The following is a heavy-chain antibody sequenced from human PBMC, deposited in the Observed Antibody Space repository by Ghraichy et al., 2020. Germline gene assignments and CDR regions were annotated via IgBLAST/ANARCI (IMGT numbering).Heavy chain of an antibody. J-gene: IGHJ4*02. V-gene: IGHV3-64D*06. CDR2: ISSNGGST. CDR1: GFTFSSYA. CDR3: VKYAGGFVVRGDGGFDY. D-gene: IGHD3-10*01. Sequence: GGSLRLSCSASGFTFSSYAMHWVRQAPGKGLEYVSAISSNGGSTYYADSVKGRFTISRDNSKNTLYLQMSSLRAEDTAVYYCVKYAGGFVVRGDGGFDYWGQGTLVTVSS.